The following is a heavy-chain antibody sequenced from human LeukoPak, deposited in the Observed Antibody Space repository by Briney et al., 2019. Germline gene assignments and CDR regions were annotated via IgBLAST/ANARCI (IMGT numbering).Heavy chain of an antibody. CDR2: ISGTGDYI. Sequence: GGSLRLSCAASGFTFSSFTMNWVRQAPGKGLEWVSSISGTGDYIFYADSVKGRFTISRDNAKNSLYLQMNSLRAEDTAVYYCAREGVAGTYGMDVWGQGTTVTVSS. CDR1: GFTFSSFT. V-gene: IGHV3-21*01. D-gene: IGHD6-19*01. J-gene: IGHJ6*02. CDR3: AREGVAGTYGMDV.